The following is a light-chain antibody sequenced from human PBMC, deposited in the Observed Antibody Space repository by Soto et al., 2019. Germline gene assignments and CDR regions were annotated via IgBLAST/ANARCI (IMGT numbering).Light chain of an antibody. V-gene: IGLV2-8*01. CDR2: EVT. CDR1: SSDIGGYDY. Sequence: QSALTQPPSASGSPGQSVTISCTGTSSDIGGYDYVSWYQQPPGKAPQVIIYEVTKRRSGVPDRFSGSKSGNTASLTVSGLQAEDEADYYCSSYADSSSVVFGGGTQLTVL. J-gene: IGLJ2*01. CDR3: SSYADSSSVV.